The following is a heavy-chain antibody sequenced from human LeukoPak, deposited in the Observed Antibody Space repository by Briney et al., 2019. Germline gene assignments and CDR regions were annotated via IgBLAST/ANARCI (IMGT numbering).Heavy chain of an antibody. CDR1: GGSISSSSYY. Sequence: ETLSLTCTVSGGSISSSSYYWGWIRQPPGKGLEWIGSIYYSGSTYYNPSLKSRVTISVDTSKNQFSLKLSSVTAADMAVYYCAGSSGRRTFDIWGQGAMVTVSS. J-gene: IGHJ3*02. V-gene: IGHV4-39*07. D-gene: IGHD3-10*01. CDR2: IYYSGST. CDR3: AGSSGRRTFDI.